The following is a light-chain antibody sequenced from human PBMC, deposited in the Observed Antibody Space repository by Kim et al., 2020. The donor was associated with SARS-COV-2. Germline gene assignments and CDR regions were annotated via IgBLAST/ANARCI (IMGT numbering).Light chain of an antibody. J-gene: IGLJ3*02. V-gene: IGLV3-21*04. CDR3: QVWDSSSDHRV. CDR2: YES. CDR1: NIGSKS. Sequence: SYELTQPPSVSVAPGKTARITCGGNNIGSKSVHWYQQKPGQAPVLVIYYESDRPSGIPERFSGSNSGNTATLTISRVEAGDDADYYCQVWDSSSDHRVFGGGTQLTVL.